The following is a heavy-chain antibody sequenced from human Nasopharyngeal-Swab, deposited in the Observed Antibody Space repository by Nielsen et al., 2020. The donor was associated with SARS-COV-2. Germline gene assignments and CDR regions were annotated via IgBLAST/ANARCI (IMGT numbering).Heavy chain of an antibody. CDR3: TRPYSSSWYYFDH. CDR2: IRSKAYGGTT. J-gene: IGHJ4*02. D-gene: IGHD6-13*01. Sequence: WIRQPPGKGLEWVGFIRSKAYGGTTEYAASVKGRLTISRDDSKSIAYLQMNSLKTEDTAVYYCTRPYSSSWYYFDHWGQGTLVTVSS. V-gene: IGHV3-49*02.